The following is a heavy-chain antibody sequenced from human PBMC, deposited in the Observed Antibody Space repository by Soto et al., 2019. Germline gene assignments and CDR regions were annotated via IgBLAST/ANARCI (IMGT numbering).Heavy chain of an antibody. Sequence: PSETLSLTCAVCGGSFSGYYWSWIRQPPGKGLEWIGEINHSGSTNYNPSLKSRVTISVDTSKNQFSLKLSSVTAADTAVYYCASSPRAMGIYYWGQGSLVTVSS. CDR3: ASSPRAMGIYY. CDR2: INHSGST. J-gene: IGHJ4*02. CDR1: GGSFSGYY. V-gene: IGHV4-34*01. D-gene: IGHD1-26*01.